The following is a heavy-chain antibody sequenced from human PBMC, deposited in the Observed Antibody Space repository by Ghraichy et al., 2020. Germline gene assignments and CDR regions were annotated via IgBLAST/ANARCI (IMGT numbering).Heavy chain of an antibody. Sequence: ETLSLTCAASGFTFSSYSMNWVRQAPGKGLEWVSSISSSSSYIYYADSVKGRFTISRDNAKNSLYLQMNSLRAEDTAVYYCARDSGLYCSGGSCYAGTHFDYWGQGTLVTVSS. CDR2: ISSSSSYI. J-gene: IGHJ4*02. CDR3: ARDSGLYCSGGSCYAGTHFDY. CDR1: GFTFSSYS. V-gene: IGHV3-21*01. D-gene: IGHD2-15*01.